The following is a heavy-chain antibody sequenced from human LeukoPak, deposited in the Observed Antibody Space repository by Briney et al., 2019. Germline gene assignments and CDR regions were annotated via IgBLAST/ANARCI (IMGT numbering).Heavy chain of an antibody. CDR3: ARDKAAAVDY. V-gene: IGHV4-31*03. CDR2: IYYSGST. Sequence: PSETLSLTCTVSGGSISSGGYYWSWIRQHPGKGLEWIGYIYYSGSTYYNPSLKSRVTISVDTSKNQFSLKLSSVTAADTAVYYCARDKAAAVDYWGQGTQVIVSS. CDR1: GGSISSGGYY. D-gene: IGHD6-13*01. J-gene: IGHJ4*02.